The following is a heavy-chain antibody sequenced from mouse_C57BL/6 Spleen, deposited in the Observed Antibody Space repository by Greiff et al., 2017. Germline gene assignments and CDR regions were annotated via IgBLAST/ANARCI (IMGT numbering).Heavy chain of an antibody. D-gene: IGHD1-1*01. CDR1: GFTFSSYA. CDR2: ISDGGSYT. J-gene: IGHJ4*01. Sequence: EVKLVESGGGLVKPGGSLKLSCAASGFTFSSYAMSWVRQTPEKRLEWVATISDGGSYTYYPDNVKGRFTISRDNAKNNLYLQMSHLKSEDTAMYYCARVRITTDYYAMDYWGQGTSVTVSS. CDR3: ARVRITTDYYAMDY. V-gene: IGHV5-4*03.